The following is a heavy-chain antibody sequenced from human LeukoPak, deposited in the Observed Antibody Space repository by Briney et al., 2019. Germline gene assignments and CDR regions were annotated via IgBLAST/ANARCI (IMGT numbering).Heavy chain of an antibody. D-gene: IGHD2-15*01. CDR1: GFTLSNYA. V-gene: IGHV3-23*01. CDR3: AKAMRGSALVFDY. CDR2: ITGSGGST. Sequence: GGSLRLSCAASGFTLSNYAMSWVRQAPGKGLEWVSTITGSGGSTYYADSVKGRLTISRDNSKNTLYLQMNSLGAEDTAVFYCAKAMRGSALVFDYWGQGTLVTVSS. J-gene: IGHJ4*02.